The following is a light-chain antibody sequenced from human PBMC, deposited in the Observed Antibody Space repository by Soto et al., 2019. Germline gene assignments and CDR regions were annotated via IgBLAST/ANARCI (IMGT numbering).Light chain of an antibody. CDR2: AAS. CDR1: QGISNF. Sequence: DIEMTQSPSSLSASVGDRVTITCRASQGISNFLAWYQHKPGKVPKLLIYAASTVQSGVPSRFSGSGSGTDFTLTISSLQPEDVATYYCQKYRSAPSLTFGGGTKVEIK. V-gene: IGKV1-27*01. J-gene: IGKJ4*01. CDR3: QKYRSAPSLT.